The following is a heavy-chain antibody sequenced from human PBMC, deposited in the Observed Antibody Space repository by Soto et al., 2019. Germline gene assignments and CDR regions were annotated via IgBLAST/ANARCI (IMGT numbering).Heavy chain of an antibody. D-gene: IGHD6-19*01. V-gene: IGHV3-43D*03. CDR2: ISWDGGST. J-gene: IGHJ5*02. Sequence: GGSLRLSCAASGFTFDDYAMHWVRQAPGKGLEWVSLISWDGGSTYYADSVKGRFTISRDNSKNSLYLQMNSLRAEDTALYYCAKDISGIAVAGPILGGFDPWGQGTLVTVSS. CDR1: GFTFDDYA. CDR3: AKDISGIAVAGPILGGFDP.